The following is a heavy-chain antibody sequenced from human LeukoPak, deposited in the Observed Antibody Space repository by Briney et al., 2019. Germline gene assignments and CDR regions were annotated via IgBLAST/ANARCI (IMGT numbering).Heavy chain of an antibody. CDR3: ARGDSSTWYEY. J-gene: IGHJ4*02. D-gene: IGHD6-13*01. V-gene: IGHV5-51*01. Sequence: GESLKISCKGSGYNYNNYWIGWVRQLPGKGLEWMGIIWPGDSETRYSPSFQGQVTISADKSISTAYLQWSSLKASDTAMYYCARGDSSTWYEYWGQGTLVTVSS. CDR2: IWPGDSET. CDR1: GYNYNNYW.